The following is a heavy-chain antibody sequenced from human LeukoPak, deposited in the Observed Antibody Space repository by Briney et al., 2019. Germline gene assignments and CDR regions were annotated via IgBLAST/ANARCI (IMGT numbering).Heavy chain of an antibody. CDR2: IYTSGST. Sequence: SQTLSLTCTVSGGSISSGSYYWSWIRQPAGKGLEWIGRIYTSGSTNYNPSLKSRVTISVDTSKNQFSLKLSSVTAADTAVYYCARGYPHCYGSGSYYEPGVFDYWGQGTLVTVSS. J-gene: IGHJ4*02. D-gene: IGHD3-10*01. CDR3: ARGYPHCYGSGSYYEPGVFDY. CDR1: GGSISSGSYY. V-gene: IGHV4-61*02.